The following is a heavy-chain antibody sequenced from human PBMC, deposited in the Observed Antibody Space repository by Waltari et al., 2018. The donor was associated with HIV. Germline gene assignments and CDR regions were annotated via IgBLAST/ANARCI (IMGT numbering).Heavy chain of an antibody. CDR1: GSTFSSYW. CDR3: ARAYSGTYRIGDY. CDR2: IKQDGSEK. Sequence: EGQLVESGGGLVQPGGSLRVSCAASGSTFSSYWLTWVRQAPGKGLEWVANIKQDGSEKYYLDSVKGRFTISRDNPKNSLYLQMNSLRAEDTAIYYCARAYSGTYRIGDYWGQGTLVTVSS. D-gene: IGHD1-26*01. V-gene: IGHV3-7*01. J-gene: IGHJ4*02.